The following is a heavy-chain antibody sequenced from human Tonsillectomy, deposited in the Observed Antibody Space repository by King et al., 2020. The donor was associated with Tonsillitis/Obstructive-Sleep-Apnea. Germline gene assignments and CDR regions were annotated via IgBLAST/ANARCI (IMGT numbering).Heavy chain of an antibody. CDR3: VRDSIRFSGVVTGGGQNAFDI. V-gene: IGHV3-30*04. CDR2: ISYDGSNK. D-gene: IGHD3-3*01. J-gene: IGHJ3*02. Sequence: VQLVESGGGVVQPGRSLRLSCAASGFTFSSYAMHWVRQAPGKGLEWVAVISYDGSNKYYADSVKGRFTISRDNSKNTLYLQMNSLRAEDTAVYYCVRDSIRFSGVVTGGGQNAFDIWGQGTMVTVSS. CDR1: GFTFSSYA.